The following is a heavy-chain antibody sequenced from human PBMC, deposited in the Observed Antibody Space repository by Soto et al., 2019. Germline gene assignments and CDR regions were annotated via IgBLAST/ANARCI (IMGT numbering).Heavy chain of an antibody. Sequence: SETLSLTCTVSGGSISSSSYYWGWIRQPPGKGLEWIGSIYYSGSTYYNPSLKSRVTISVDTSKNQFSLKLSSVTAADTAVYYCEENGYYYYGMDVWGQGTTVTVSS. D-gene: IGHD1-1*01. CDR2: IYYSGST. J-gene: IGHJ6*02. V-gene: IGHV4-39*01. CDR3: EENGYYYYGMDV. CDR1: GGSISSSSYY.